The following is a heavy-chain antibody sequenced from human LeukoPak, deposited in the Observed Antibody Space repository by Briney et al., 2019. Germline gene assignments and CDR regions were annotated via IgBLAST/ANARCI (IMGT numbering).Heavy chain of an antibody. J-gene: IGHJ4*02. V-gene: IGHV4-31*03. CDR3: ARVQLRELPDY. Sequence: SETLSLTCTVSGGSISSGGYYWSWIRQHPGTGLEWIGYIYYSGSTYYNPSLKSRVTISVDTSKNQFSLKLSSVTAADTAVYYCARVQLRELPDYWGQGTLVTVSS. D-gene: IGHD3-10*01. CDR1: GGSISSGGYY. CDR2: IYYSGST.